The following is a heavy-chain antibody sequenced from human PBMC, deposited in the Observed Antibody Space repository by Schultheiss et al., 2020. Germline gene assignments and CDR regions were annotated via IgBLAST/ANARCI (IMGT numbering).Heavy chain of an antibody. D-gene: IGHD1-14*01. CDR2: INPNSGGT. CDR3: TTGYFDY. J-gene: IGHJ4*02. Sequence: ASVKVSCKVSGYTLTELSMHWVRQAPGQGLEWMGWINPNSGGTNYAQKLQGRVTMTTDTSTSTAYMELRSLRSDDTAVYYCTTGYFDYWGQGTLVTVSS. V-gene: IGHV1-2*02. CDR1: GYTLTELS.